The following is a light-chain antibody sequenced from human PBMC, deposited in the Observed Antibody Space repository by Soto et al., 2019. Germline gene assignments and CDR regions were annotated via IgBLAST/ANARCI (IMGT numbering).Light chain of an antibody. CDR2: RTS. CDR1: QSVSSTY. CDR3: QQFGSSVT. Sequence: EIVLTQYPGPLSLSPGERATLSCRASQSVSSTYLAWYQQKPGQAPRLLIYRTSTRATGIPDRFSGSGSGTDLTLTISRLEPEDFAVYYCQQFGSSVTFGQGTRLENK. V-gene: IGKV3-20*01. J-gene: IGKJ5*01.